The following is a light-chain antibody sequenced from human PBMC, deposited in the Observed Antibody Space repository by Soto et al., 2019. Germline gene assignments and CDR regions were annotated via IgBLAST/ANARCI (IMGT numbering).Light chain of an antibody. Sequence: EVVLTQSPGTLSLSPGERATLSCRASQSVTSSYFAWYQQKPGQAPRLLIYAASSRATGIPDRFSGSGSGTDFTLSISRLEPEDFAVYYCQHYGGSVTWTFCQGTKVEIK. V-gene: IGKV3-20*01. CDR1: QSVTSSY. J-gene: IGKJ1*01. CDR3: QHYGGSVTWT. CDR2: AAS.